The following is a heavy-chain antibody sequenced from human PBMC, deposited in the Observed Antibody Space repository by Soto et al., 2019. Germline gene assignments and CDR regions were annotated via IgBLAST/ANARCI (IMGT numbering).Heavy chain of an antibody. J-gene: IGHJ4*02. D-gene: IGHD6-19*01. V-gene: IGHV1-2*04. CDR2: INPNSGDT. CDR3: ATSRISIAVAGETEYYFDY. CDR1: GYTFTAYY. Sequence: GASVKVSCKASGYTFTAYYIPWVRQAPGQGLEWMGWINPNSGDTNYTQKFQGWVTMTRDTSISTAYMELSRLRPDDTAVYYCATSRISIAVAGETEYYFDYWGQGTLVTVSS.